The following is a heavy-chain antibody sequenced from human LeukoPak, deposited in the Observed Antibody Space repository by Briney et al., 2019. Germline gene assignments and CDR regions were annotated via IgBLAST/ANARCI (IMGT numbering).Heavy chain of an antibody. CDR3: ARHRNEYDYGDYQVIDY. V-gene: IGHV4-39*01. Sequence: SSETLPLTCTVSGGSISSSSYYWGWIRQPPGKGLEWIGSIYYSGSTYYNPSLKSRVTISVDTSKNQFSLKLSSVTAADTAVYYCARHRNEYDYGDYQVIDYWGQGTLVTVSS. J-gene: IGHJ4*02. CDR2: IYYSGST. D-gene: IGHD4-17*01. CDR1: GGSISSSSYY.